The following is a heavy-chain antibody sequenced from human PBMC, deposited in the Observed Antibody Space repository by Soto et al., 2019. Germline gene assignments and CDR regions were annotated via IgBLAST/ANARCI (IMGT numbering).Heavy chain of an antibody. V-gene: IGHV2-5*02. CDR2: IYWDDDK. D-gene: IGHD6-6*01. J-gene: IGHJ5*02. CDR3: AHTTEGKQLGHPCSWFDP. CDR1: GFSLSTSGVG. Sequence: QITLKESGPTLVKPTQTLTLTCTFSGFSLSTSGVGVGWIRQPPGKALEWLALIYWDDDKRYSPSLKSRLTITKDTSKNPVVLTMTNMDPVDTAKYSCAHTTEGKQLGHPCSWFDPWGQGTLVTVSS.